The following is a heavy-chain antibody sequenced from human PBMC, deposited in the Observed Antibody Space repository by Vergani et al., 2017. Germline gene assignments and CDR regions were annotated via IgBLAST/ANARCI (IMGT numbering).Heavy chain of an antibody. CDR1: GGSFSGYY. D-gene: IGHD2-2*01. Sequence: QVQLQQWGAGLLKPSETLSLTCAVYGGSFSGYYWSWIRQPPGKGLEWIGEINHSGSTNYNPSLKSRVTISVDTSKNQFSLKLSSVTAADTAVYYCARSVLGYCSSTSCYEYFQHWGQGTLVTVSS. CDR3: ARSVLGYCSSTSCYEYFQH. CDR2: INHSGST. J-gene: IGHJ1*01. V-gene: IGHV4-34*01.